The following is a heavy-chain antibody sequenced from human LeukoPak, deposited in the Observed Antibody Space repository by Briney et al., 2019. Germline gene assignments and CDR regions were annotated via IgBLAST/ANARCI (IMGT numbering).Heavy chain of an antibody. Sequence: AGGSLRLSCAASGFTFDDYAMHWVRHAPGKGLEWVSGISWNSGSIGYADSVKGRFTISRDNAKNSLYLQMNSLRAEDTALYYCAKGLHDILTASDAFDIWGQGTMVTVSS. J-gene: IGHJ3*02. V-gene: IGHV3-9*01. D-gene: IGHD3-9*01. CDR2: ISWNSGSI. CDR1: GFTFDDYA. CDR3: AKGLHDILTASDAFDI.